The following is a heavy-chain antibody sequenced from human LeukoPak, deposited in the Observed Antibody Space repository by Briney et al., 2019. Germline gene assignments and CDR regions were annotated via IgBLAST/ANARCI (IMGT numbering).Heavy chain of an antibody. V-gene: IGHV4-34*01. D-gene: IGHD3-10*01. Sequence: PSETLSLTCAVYGGSFSGYYWSWIRQPPGKGLEWIGEINHSGSTNYNPSLKSRVTISVDTSKNQFSLKLSSVTAADTAVYYCARANQGLWFRYWFDPWGQGTLVTVSS. J-gene: IGHJ5*02. CDR3: ARANQGLWFRYWFDP. CDR2: INHSGST. CDR1: GGSFSGYY.